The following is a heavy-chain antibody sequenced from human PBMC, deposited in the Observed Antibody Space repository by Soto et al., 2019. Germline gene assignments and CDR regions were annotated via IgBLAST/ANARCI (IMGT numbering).Heavy chain of an antibody. CDR1: GGSLSSYY. Sequence: PSETLPLTCTVSGGSLSSYYWTWIRQSPGKGLEWIGYVYFSGNTNYNPSLKSRVTISIDTSKNQFSLRLASVTAADTAVYFCTKYRRTDAEGYSFDYWGQGALVTVSS. CDR2: VYFSGNT. D-gene: IGHD2-15*01. V-gene: IGHV4-59*01. CDR3: TKYRRTDAEGYSFDY. J-gene: IGHJ4*02.